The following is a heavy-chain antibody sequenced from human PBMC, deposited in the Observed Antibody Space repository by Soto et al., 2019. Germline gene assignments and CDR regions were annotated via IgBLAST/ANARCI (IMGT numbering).Heavy chain of an antibody. J-gene: IGHJ4*02. CDR3: ARRYGSCFYY. CDR1: GGSISSYY. Sequence: QVQLQESGPGLVKPSETLSLTCTVSGGSISSYYWSWIRQPPGKGLEWIGYIYYSGSTNYNPTLRSRVTISVDTSKNRFSLKLSSAAAADTAVYYCARRYGSCFYYWGQGTLVTVSS. CDR2: IYYSGST. V-gene: IGHV4-59*08. D-gene: IGHD5-18*01.